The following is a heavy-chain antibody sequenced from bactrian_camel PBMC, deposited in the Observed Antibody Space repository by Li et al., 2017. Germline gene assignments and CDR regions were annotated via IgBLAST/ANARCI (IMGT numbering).Heavy chain of an antibody. V-gene: IGHV3S53*01. D-gene: IGHD7*01. Sequence: VQLVESGGGSVQAGGSLKLSCRASGYSVAKSLVGWFRQAPGKEREGVAAIASDGTTRYADSVKGRFTISKDTAKNTLYLQMNSLKPEDTGMYYCAARGIFRCGLGALVDPDSVPRYGGQGTQVTVS. CDR1: GYSVAKSL. CDR2: IASDGTT. CDR3: AARGIFRCGLGALVDPDSVPRY. J-gene: IGHJ4*01.